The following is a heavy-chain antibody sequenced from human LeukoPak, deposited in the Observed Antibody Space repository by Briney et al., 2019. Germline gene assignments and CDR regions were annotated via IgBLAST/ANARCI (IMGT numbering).Heavy chain of an antibody. CDR2: IKQDGSEK. J-gene: IGHJ6*02. CDR1: GFTFSSYW. CDR3: AREKALRFLEWPDYGMDV. D-gene: IGHD3-3*01. V-gene: IGHV3-7*01. Sequence: GGSLRLSCAASGFTFSSYWMSWVRQAPGKGLEWVANIKQDGSEKYYVDSVKGRFTISRDNAKNSLYLQMNSLRAEDTAVHYCAREKALRFLEWPDYGMDVWGQGTTVTVSS.